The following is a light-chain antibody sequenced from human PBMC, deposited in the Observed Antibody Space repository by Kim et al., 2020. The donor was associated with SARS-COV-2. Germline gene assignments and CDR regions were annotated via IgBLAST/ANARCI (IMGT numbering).Light chain of an antibody. CDR2: AAS. CDR1: QSVRSD. V-gene: IGKV3-15*01. J-gene: IGKJ4*01. CDR3: HQYNNWPVS. Sequence: VSPGERATLFCRASQSVRSDLAWYQQKPGQAPRLLILAASTRATGVPARFSGSGSGTDFTLTISSLQSEDFAVYYCHQYNNWPVSFGGGTKVDIK.